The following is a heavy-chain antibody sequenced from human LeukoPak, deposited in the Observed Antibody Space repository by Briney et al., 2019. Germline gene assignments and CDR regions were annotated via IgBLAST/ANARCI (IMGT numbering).Heavy chain of an antibody. CDR3: ARALTTVTQYYFDY. V-gene: IGHV4-4*02. J-gene: IGHJ4*02. CDR2: IYHSGST. D-gene: IGHD4-17*01. CDR1: GGSISRSNW. Sequence: SGTLSLTCAVSGGSISRSNWWSWVRQPPGKGLEWIGEIYHSGSTNYDPSLKSRVNISVDKSKNQFSLKLSSVTAADTAVYYCARALTTVTQYYFDYWGQGTLVTVSS.